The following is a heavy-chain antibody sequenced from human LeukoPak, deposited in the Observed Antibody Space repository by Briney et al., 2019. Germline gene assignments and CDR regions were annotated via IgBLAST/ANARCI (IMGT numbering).Heavy chain of an antibody. CDR3: ARAETRKWRKWLNWYFDL. CDR1: GDSVSSNSAA. D-gene: IGHD5-12*01. CDR2: TYYRSKWYN. Sequence: SQTLSLTCAISGDSVSSNSAAWNWIRQSPSRGLEWLGRTYYRSKWYNDYAVSVKSRITINPDTSKNQFSLQLNSVTPEDTAVYYCARAETRKWRKWLNWYFDLWGRGTLVTVSS. V-gene: IGHV6-1*01. J-gene: IGHJ2*01.